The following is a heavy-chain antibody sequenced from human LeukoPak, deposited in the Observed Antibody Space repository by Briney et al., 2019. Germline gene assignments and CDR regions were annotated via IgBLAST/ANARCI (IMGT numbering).Heavy chain of an antibody. CDR3: ARLSMVIDAFDI. Sequence: PGGSLRLSCAASGFTFSSYSMNWVRQAPGKGLEWVSSISSSSSYIYYADSVKGRFTISRDNAKNSLYLQMNSLRAEDTAVYYCARLSMVIDAFDIWGQGTMVTVSS. J-gene: IGHJ3*02. V-gene: IGHV3-21*01. CDR2: ISSSSSYI. D-gene: IGHD4/OR15-4a*01. CDR1: GFTFSSYS.